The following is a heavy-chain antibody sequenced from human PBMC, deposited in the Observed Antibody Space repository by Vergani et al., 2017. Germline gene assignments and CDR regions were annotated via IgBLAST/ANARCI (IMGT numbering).Heavy chain of an antibody. CDR2: IRYDGGNK. J-gene: IGHJ4*02. CDR3: ANHYDISTGYSDPTFDY. V-gene: IGHV3-30*02. Sequence: QVQLVESGGGVVQPGGSLRLSCAASGFTFSSYGMHWVRQAPGKGLEWVAFIRYDGGNKYYADSVKGRFTISRDNSKNTLYLQMNSLRAEDTAVYYCANHYDISTGYSDPTFDYWGQGTLVTVSS. D-gene: IGHD3-9*01. CDR1: GFTFSSYG.